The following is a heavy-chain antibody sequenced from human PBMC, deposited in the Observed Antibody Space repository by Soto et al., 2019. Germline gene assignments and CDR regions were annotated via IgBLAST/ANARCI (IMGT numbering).Heavy chain of an antibody. CDR1: GLPVSTNY. D-gene: IGHD3-16*01. Sequence: EVQLVESGGGLIQPGGSLNLSCAASGLPVSTNYMSWVRQAPGKGLEWVSVIYNDGKTYYADSVKGRFTISRDASKNTLHLQMDSLRDEDTAVYYCVRLLTSGQNYGMDVWGQGTTVTVSS. V-gene: IGHV3-53*01. J-gene: IGHJ6*02. CDR2: IYNDGKT. CDR3: VRLLTSGQNYGMDV.